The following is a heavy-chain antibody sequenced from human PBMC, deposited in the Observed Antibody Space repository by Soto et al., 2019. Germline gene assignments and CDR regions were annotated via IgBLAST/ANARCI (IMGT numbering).Heavy chain of an antibody. CDR3: ARQIDDFWSRYGYYFDY. CDR1: GGSISSSSYY. CDR2: IYYSGST. V-gene: IGHV4-39*01. D-gene: IGHD3-3*01. J-gene: IGHJ4*02. Sequence: QLQLQESGPGLVKPSETLSLTCTVSGGSISSSSYYWGWIRQPPGKGLEWIGSIYYSGSTYYNPSRKSRVTISVDTSKNQFSLKLSCVTAADTAVYYCARQIDDFWSRYGYYFDYWGQGTLVTVSS.